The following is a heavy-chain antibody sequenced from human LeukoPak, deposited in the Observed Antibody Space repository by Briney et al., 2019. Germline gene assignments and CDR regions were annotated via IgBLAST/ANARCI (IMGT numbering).Heavy chain of an antibody. Sequence: GGSLRLSCTASGFTFSSYAMSWVRQAPGKGLEWVSAISGSGGSIYYADSVKGRFTISRDNAKNSLYLQMNSLRAEDTAVYSCARNLRYFDWLLRTNAFDFWGQGTMVTVSS. J-gene: IGHJ3*01. V-gene: IGHV3-23*01. D-gene: IGHD3-9*01. CDR2: ISGSGGSI. CDR3: ARNLRYFDWLLRTNAFDF. CDR1: GFTFSSYA.